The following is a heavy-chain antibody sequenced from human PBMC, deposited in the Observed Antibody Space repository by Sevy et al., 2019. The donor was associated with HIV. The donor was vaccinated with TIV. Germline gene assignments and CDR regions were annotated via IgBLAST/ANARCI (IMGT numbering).Heavy chain of an antibody. Sequence: GGSLRLSCEASGFTFSNYGMHWVRQAPGKGLEWVALISYDASNKYYGDSLNGRFTISRDNSKNTLYLQMNSLRGVDTAVYYCANDPVFGLLIHKGQDSFHIWGQGTMVTVSS. CDR1: GFTFSNYG. V-gene: IGHV3-30*18. J-gene: IGHJ3*02. D-gene: IGHD3-16*01. CDR3: ANDPVFGLLIHKGQDSFHI. CDR2: ISYDASNK.